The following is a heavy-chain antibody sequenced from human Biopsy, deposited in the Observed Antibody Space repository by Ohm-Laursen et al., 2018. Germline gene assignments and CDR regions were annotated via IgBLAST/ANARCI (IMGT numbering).Heavy chain of an antibody. Sequence: SLRLSCAASGFTFSLFSMNWVRQAPGKGLEWVSYISSGSATLYNVDAVKGRFTISRDNAKNSLYLQMNSLRAEDTAVYYCARGGSSGPGGYWGQGTLVTVSP. J-gene: IGHJ4*02. D-gene: IGHD3-22*01. CDR2: ISSGSATL. CDR3: ARGGSSGPGGY. V-gene: IGHV3-48*01. CDR1: GFTFSLFS.